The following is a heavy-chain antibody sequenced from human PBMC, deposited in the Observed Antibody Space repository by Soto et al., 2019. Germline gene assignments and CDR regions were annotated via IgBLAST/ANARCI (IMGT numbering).Heavy chain of an antibody. J-gene: IGHJ3*02. CDR1: GFTFSNYA. D-gene: IGHD3-3*01. V-gene: IGHV3-30-3*01. CDR2: ISYDGSNK. CDR3: ARGRGFWSAYSSGAFDI. Sequence: QVQLVESGGGVVQPGRSLRLSCAASGFTFSNYAMHWVRLAPGKGLEWVAVISYDGSNKSYAGSVKGRFTISRDNSNNTLYLKINSLRAEDTSVYYCARGRGFWSAYSSGAFDIWGQGTMVTVSS.